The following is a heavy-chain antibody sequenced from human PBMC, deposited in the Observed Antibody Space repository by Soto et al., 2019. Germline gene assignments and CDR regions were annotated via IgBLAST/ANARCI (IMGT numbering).Heavy chain of an antibody. CDR2: INWNGGST. Sequence: GGSLRLSCAASGFTFDDYGMSWVRQAPGKGLEWVSGINWNGGSTGYADSVKGRFTISRDNSENTLYLQMNSLRAEDTAVYYCAKLSRYSGYDSPSFDYWGQGTLVTVSS. CDR3: AKLSRYSGYDSPSFDY. V-gene: IGHV3-20*04. J-gene: IGHJ4*02. D-gene: IGHD5-12*01. CDR1: GFTFDDYG.